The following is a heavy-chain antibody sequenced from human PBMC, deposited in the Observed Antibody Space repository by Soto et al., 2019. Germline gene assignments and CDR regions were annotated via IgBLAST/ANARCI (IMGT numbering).Heavy chain of an antibody. J-gene: IGHJ4*02. D-gene: IGHD4-17*01. Sequence: GGSLRLSCAASGFTFSSYAMSWVRQAPGKGLEWVSAISGSGGSTYYADSVKGRFTMSRDNSKNTLYLQMNSLRAEDTAVYYCAKDLYGDYPLAYFDYWGQGTLVTVSS. CDR1: GFTFSSYA. CDR3: AKDLYGDYPLAYFDY. CDR2: ISGSGGST. V-gene: IGHV3-23*01.